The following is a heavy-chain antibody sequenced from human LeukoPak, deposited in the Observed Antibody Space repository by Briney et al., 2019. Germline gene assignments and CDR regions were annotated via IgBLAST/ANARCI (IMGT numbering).Heavy chain of an antibody. D-gene: IGHD1-14*01. Sequence: SETLSLTCTVSGGSISSSSYYWGWIRQPPGKGLEWNGSIYYSGSTYYNPSLKSRVTISVDTSKNQFSLKLSSVTAADTAVYYCARPSGGDVSTGEWFDPWGQGTLVTVSS. V-gene: IGHV4-39*01. J-gene: IGHJ5*02. CDR1: GGSISSSSYY. CDR2: IYYSGST. CDR3: ARPSGGDVSTGEWFDP.